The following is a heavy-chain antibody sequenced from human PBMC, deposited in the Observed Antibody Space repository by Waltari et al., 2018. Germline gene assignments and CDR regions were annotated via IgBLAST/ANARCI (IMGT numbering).Heavy chain of an antibody. CDR3: TRTRYCSTTSCQVDWFDP. CDR1: GFTFSSYW. CDR2: MNGEGGST. J-gene: IGHJ5*02. D-gene: IGHD2-2*01. Sequence: EVQLVESGGGLVQPGGSLSLSCAASGFTFSSYWMHWVRQAPWKGLVWVARMNGEGGSTSYADAVKGRLTISRDNANNTLYLKMNSLRAEDTAVYYCTRTRYCSTTSCQVDWFDPWGQGTLVTVSS. V-gene: IGHV3-74*01.